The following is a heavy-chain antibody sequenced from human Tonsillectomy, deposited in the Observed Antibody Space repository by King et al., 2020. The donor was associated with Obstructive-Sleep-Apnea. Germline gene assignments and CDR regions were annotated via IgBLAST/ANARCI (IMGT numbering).Heavy chain of an antibody. J-gene: IGHJ6*02. Sequence: QVQLVESGGGLVKPGGSLRLSCAASGFTFSDYYMSWIRQAPGKGLEWVSYISSSSSYRNYADSVKGRFTISRDNAKNSLYLQMNSLRAEDTAVYYCAKGDYVWGSYGTPGFAMDVWGQGTTVTVSS. D-gene: IGHD3-16*01. CDR1: GFTFSDYY. CDR2: ISSSSSYR. CDR3: AKGDYVWGSYGTPGFAMDV. V-gene: IGHV3-11*06.